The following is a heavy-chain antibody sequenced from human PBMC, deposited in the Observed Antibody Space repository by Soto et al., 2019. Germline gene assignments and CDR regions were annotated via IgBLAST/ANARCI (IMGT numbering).Heavy chain of an antibody. D-gene: IGHD3-3*01. CDR3: AKDSPDYDFWSGSFDP. Sequence: PGGSLRLSCAASGFTFSSYGMHWVRQAPGKGLEWVAVISYDGSNKYYADSVKGRFTISRDNSKNTLYLQMNSLRAEDTAVYYCAKDSPDYDFWSGSFDPWGQGTLVTVSS. J-gene: IGHJ5*02. CDR1: GFTFSSYG. V-gene: IGHV3-30*18. CDR2: ISYDGSNK.